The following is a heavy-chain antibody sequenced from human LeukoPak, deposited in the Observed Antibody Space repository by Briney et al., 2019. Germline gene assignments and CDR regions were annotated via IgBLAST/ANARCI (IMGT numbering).Heavy chain of an antibody. V-gene: IGHV3-11*04. CDR1: VFTFSDYD. CDR2: ISSSGRTI. D-gene: IGHD2-21*01. CDR3: ARDATVASHIVEHCFDH. Sequence: GGSLRLSCAVSVFTFSDYDMIWIGQASGKGLDWVSHISSSGRTISQADSLKRRFTISRDSAKNSMYLQMNSLRAEDTAVYCCARDATVASHIVEHCFDHWGQGTLVTVSS. J-gene: IGHJ5*02.